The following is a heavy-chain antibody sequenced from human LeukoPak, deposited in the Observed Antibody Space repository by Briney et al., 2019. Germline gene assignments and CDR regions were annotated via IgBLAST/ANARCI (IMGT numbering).Heavy chain of an antibody. CDR2: ISWESGSK. J-gene: IGHJ4*02. Sequence: GRSLTLSSAASTFTFDDLHMDWDRPAPGKGLEWVSGISWESGSKGYADFVKGRFTISRDNAKNSLYLQVNSLRAEDAALYYCAVYDSSGYRNFDYWGQGTLVSVSS. CDR3: AVYDSSGYRNFDY. V-gene: IGHV3-9*01. CDR1: TFTFDDLH. D-gene: IGHD3-22*01.